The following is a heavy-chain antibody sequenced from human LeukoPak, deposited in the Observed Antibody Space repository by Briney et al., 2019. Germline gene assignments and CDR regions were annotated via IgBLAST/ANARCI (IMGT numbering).Heavy chain of an antibody. D-gene: IGHD3-10*01. CDR2: ISAYNGNT. CDR3: ARAELEGYYGSGSYLNC. V-gene: IGHV1-18*01. CDR1: GYTFTSYG. Sequence: AASVNVSCKASGYTFTSYGISWVRQARGQGLDWMGWISAYNGNTNYAQKLQGRVTMTTDTSTSTAYMELRSLRSDDTAVYYCARAELEGYYGSGSYLNCWGQGTLVTVSS. J-gene: IGHJ4*02.